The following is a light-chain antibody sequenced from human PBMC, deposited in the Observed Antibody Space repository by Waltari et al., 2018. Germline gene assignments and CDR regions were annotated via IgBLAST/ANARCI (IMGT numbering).Light chain of an antibody. CDR3: MQGTQWPWT. CDR1: QSLVDSDGHTY. V-gene: IGKV2-30*01. Sequence: DVVMTQSPPSLPVTLGQPAPISCRPRQSLVDSDGHTYLNWFHQRPGQSPRRLIYKVSYRDSGVPDRFSGSGSGTDFTLKISRVEAEDVGVYYCMQGTQWPWTFGQGTKVEIK. CDR2: KVS. J-gene: IGKJ1*01.